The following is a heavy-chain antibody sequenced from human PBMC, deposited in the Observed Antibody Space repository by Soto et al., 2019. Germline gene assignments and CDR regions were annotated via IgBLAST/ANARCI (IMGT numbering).Heavy chain of an antibody. J-gene: IGHJ4*02. D-gene: IGHD2-15*01. Sequence: GESLKISCAASGVTFSSYAMHWVRQAPGKGLEYVSAISSNGGSTYYANSVKGRFTISRDNSKNTLYLQMGSLRAEDMAVYYCARDGGGYYLDYWGQGTLVTVSS. V-gene: IGHV3-64*01. CDR2: ISSNGGST. CDR1: GVTFSSYA. CDR3: ARDGGGYYLDY.